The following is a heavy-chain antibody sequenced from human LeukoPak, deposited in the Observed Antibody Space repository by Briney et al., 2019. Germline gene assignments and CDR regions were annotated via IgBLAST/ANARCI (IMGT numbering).Heavy chain of an antibody. D-gene: IGHD2-2*01. CDR1: GYTLTELS. Sequence: ASVKVSCKVSGYTLTELSMHWVRQAPGKGLEWMGGFDPEDGETTYAQKFQGRVTMTEDTSTDTAYMELSSLRSEDTAVYYCATDRDVVAWNWFDPWGQGTLVTVSS. CDR2: FDPEDGET. CDR3: ATDRDVVAWNWFDP. J-gene: IGHJ5*02. V-gene: IGHV1-24*01.